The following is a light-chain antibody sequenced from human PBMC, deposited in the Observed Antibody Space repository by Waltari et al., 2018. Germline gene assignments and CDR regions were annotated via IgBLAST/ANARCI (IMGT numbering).Light chain of an antibody. Sequence: EIVLTQSPGTLSLSPGERATLSCRASQSVGRTLAWYQKKPGQDPRLLMYGASSRATGTPQSVSGSGAGTDFSLTISRLEPEDFAVYYCQHYVRLPATFGQGTKVEIK. CDR1: QSVGRT. V-gene: IGKV3-20*01. CDR3: QHYVRLPAT. CDR2: GAS. J-gene: IGKJ1*01.